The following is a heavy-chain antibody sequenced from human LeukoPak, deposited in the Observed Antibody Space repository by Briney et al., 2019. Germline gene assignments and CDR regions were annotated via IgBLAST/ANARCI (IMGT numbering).Heavy chain of an antibody. Sequence: GGSLRLSCTPSVSTYSRYDMMCVPHAREGGRVCVSAISGSGGSTYYADSVKGRFTISRDNSINTMYLQMSRLRGEDAAVYYCAKSGGLSGSGRLGMDVWGKGTTVTVSS. CDR3: AKSGGLSGSGRLGMDV. J-gene: IGHJ6*04. D-gene: IGHD3-10*01. CDR1: VSTYSRYD. CDR2: ISGSGGST. V-gene: IGHV3-23*01.